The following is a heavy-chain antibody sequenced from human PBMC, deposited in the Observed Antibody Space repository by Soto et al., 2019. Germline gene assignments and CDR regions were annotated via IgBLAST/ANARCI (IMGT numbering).Heavy chain of an antibody. V-gene: IGHV1-18*01. J-gene: IGHJ4*02. D-gene: IGHD3-16*01. CDR3: ARGTGTAGVGENYFDY. CDR1: GYTFTSYG. Sequence: ASVKVSCKASGYTFTSYGISWVRQAPGQGLEWMGWISAYNGNTNYAQKLQGRVTMTTDTSTSTAYMELRSLRSDDTAVYYWARGTGTAGVGENYFDYWGQGTLVTVSS. CDR2: ISAYNGNT.